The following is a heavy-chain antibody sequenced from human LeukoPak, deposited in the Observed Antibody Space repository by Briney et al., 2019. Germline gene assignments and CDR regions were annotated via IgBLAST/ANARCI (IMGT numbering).Heavy chain of an antibody. D-gene: IGHD3-10*01. Sequence: SETLSLTCTVSGASISSGTYSWSWIRQPPGEGLEWIGYIYHTGSTYYNPSLKGRVTISVDRSKNQFSLNLNFVTAADTALYYCARGDGSGSGRWFDPWGQGTLVTVSS. CDR1: GASISSGTYS. J-gene: IGHJ5*02. CDR2: IYHTGST. CDR3: ARGDGSGSGRWFDP. V-gene: IGHV4-30-2*01.